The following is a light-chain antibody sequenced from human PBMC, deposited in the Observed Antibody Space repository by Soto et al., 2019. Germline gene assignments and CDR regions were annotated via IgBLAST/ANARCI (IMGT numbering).Light chain of an antibody. J-gene: IGLJ2*01. CDR2: EVT. CDR1: SSDIGAYNY. Sequence: QSALTQPASVSGSPGQSITISCTGTSSDIGAYNYVSWIQHHPGKAPKLLIYEVTNRPSGVSNRFSGSKSANTASLTISWLQSEDDADDYCSSYTSSTTLPVVFGGGTKLTVL. CDR3: SSYTSSTTLPVV. V-gene: IGLV2-14*01.